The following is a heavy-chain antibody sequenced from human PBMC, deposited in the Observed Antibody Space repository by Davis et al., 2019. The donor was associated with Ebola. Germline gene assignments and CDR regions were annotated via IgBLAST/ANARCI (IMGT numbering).Heavy chain of an antibody. CDR2: ISSSSSTI. J-gene: IGHJ4*02. D-gene: IGHD3-22*01. V-gene: IGHV3-48*02. Sequence: GESLKISCAASGFTFSSYSMNWVRQAPGKGLEWVSYISSSSSTIYYADSVKGRFTISRDNAKNSLYLQMNSLRDEDTAVYYCARGDSITMIVMSYYFDYWGQGTLVTVSS. CDR1: GFTFSSYS. CDR3: ARGDSITMIVMSYYFDY.